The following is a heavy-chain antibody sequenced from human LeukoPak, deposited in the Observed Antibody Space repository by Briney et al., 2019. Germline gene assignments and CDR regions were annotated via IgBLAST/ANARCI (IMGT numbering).Heavy chain of an antibody. Sequence: PGGSLRLSCAASGFTFSSYAMSWVRQAPGKGLEWVSAISGSGGSTYYADSVKGRFTISRDNSKNTLYLQMNSLRAEDTAVYYCAKDSYYSSGRYPTDWFDPWGQGTLVTVSS. CDR2: ISGSGGST. J-gene: IGHJ5*02. CDR3: AKDSYYSSGRYPTDWFDP. D-gene: IGHD6-19*01. CDR1: GFTFSSYA. V-gene: IGHV3-23*01.